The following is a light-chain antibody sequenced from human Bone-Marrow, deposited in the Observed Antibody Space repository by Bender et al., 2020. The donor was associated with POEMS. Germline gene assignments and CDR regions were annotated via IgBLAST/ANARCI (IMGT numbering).Light chain of an antibody. CDR2: EVN. CDR1: SSDIGYYKY. Sequence: QSALTQPASVSGSPGQSITISCTGSSSDIGYYKYVSWYQHLPGKAPKLAIYEVNRRPSGVSGRFSGSKSGSTASLTISGLQADDEGHYYCSSYTGSATIIFGGGTKVIVL. CDR3: SSYTGSATII. V-gene: IGLV2-14*01. J-gene: IGLJ2*01.